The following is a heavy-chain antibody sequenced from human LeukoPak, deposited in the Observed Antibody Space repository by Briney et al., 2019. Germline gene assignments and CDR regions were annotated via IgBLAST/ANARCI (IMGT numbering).Heavy chain of an antibody. Sequence: GGSLRLSCAASGFTFISYTMNWVRQAPGKGLEYVSAISSHGGSTYYADSVKGRFTISRDNSKNMPYLQMSSLRAEDTAVYYCAIAASGNLADFWGQGTLVTVSS. D-gene: IGHD6-13*01. V-gene: IGHV3-64D*09. J-gene: IGHJ4*02. CDR3: AIAASGNLADF. CDR2: ISSHGGST. CDR1: GFTFISYT.